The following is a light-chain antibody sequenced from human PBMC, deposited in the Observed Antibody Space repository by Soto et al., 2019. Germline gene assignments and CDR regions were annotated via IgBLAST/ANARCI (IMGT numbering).Light chain of an antibody. J-gene: IGKJ2*01. CDR3: HQYYSYPYT. CDR1: QGISSY. V-gene: IGKV1-8*01. CDR2: AAS. Sequence: AIRMTQSPSSFSASTGDRVTITCRASQGISSYLAWYQQKPGKAPKLLIYAASTLQSGFPSRFNSSGSGTDFTLTISCLHSEDFANYYCHQYYSYPYTFGQGTKLEIK.